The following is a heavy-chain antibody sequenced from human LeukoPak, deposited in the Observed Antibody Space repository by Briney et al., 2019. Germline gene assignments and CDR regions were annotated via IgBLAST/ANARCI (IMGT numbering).Heavy chain of an antibody. Sequence: PSETLSLTCAVYGGSFSGYYWSWIRQPPGKGLEWIGEINHSGSTNYNPSLKSRVTISVDTSKNQFSLKLSSVTAADMAVYYCARGVRGLNDYWGQGTLVTVSS. CDR3: ARGVRGLNDY. CDR2: INHSGST. CDR1: GGSFSGYY. J-gene: IGHJ4*02. D-gene: IGHD2-8*01. V-gene: IGHV4-34*01.